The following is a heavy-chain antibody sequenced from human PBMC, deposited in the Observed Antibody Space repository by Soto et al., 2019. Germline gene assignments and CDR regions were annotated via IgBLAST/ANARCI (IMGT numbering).Heavy chain of an antibody. CDR1: GFSLSTSGEA. J-gene: IGHJ5*02. Sequence: QITLKESGPALVKPTQTLTLTCTFSGFSLSTSGEAVGWIRQPPGEALEWLALIYWDDDNRYNPTLKTRLTTTTEPSKNQVVLTLTNMDPVDTAPYYCAHYVSASPAGWFDPWGQGILVTVSS. V-gene: IGHV2-5*02. CDR2: IYWDDDN. CDR3: AHYVSASPAGWFDP. D-gene: IGHD3-10*01.